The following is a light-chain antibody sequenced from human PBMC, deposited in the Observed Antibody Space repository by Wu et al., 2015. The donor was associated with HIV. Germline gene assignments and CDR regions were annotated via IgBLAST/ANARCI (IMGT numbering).Light chain of an antibody. CDR2: GAS. CDR1: QSLSSY. J-gene: IGKJ5*01. Sequence: EIVLTQSPATLSLSPGERATLSCRASQSLSSYLAWYQQKPGQAPRLLIYGASNRATGIPARFSGSGSGTDFTLTISNLEPEDFAVYYCQQGSTWPLTFGQGTRLEIK. V-gene: IGKV3-11*01. CDR3: QQGSTWPLT.